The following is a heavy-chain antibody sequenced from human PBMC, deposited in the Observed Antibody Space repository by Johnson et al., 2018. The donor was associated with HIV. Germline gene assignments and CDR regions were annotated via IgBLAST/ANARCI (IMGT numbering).Heavy chain of an antibody. CDR2: IKSKTDGGTT. D-gene: IGHD4-17*01. CDR1: GFTFSNAW. V-gene: IGHV3-15*01. J-gene: IGHJ3*02. Sequence: VQLVESGGGLVQPGGSLRLSCAASGFTFSNAWMSWVRQAPGKGLEWVGRIKSKTDGGTTDYAAPVKGRLTISRDDSKNTLYLQMNSLKTEDTAVYYCTTAVDGAPDAFDIWGQGTMVTVSS. CDR3: TTAVDGAPDAFDI.